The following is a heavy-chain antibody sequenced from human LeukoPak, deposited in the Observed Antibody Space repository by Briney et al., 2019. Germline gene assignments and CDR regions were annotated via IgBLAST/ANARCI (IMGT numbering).Heavy chain of an antibody. D-gene: IGHD3-22*01. CDR2: XXPILGIA. J-gene: IGHJ4*02. CDR1: GGTFSSYT. CDR3: ARERGVYYDSSGYFDY. V-gene: IGHV1-69*04. Sequence: SVKVSCKASGGTFSSYTISWVRQAPGQGLXXXXXXXPILGIANYAQKFQGRVTITADKSTSTAYMELSSLRSEDTAVYYCARERGVYYDSSGYFDYWGQGTLVTVSS.